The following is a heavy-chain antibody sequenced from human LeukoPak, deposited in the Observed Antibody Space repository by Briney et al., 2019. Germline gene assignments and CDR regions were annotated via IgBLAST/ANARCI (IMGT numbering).Heavy chain of an antibody. CDR2: ISYDGSNK. CDR1: GFTFSSYA. V-gene: IGHV3-30-3*01. J-gene: IGHJ4*02. Sequence: PGGSLRLSCAASGFTFSSYAMHWVRQAPGKGLEWVAVISYDGSNKYYADSVKGRFTISRDNSKNTLYLQMNSLRAEDTAVYYCAKDQDRFGGAPSDYWGQGTLVTVSS. CDR3: AKDQDRFGGAPSDY. D-gene: IGHD3-16*01.